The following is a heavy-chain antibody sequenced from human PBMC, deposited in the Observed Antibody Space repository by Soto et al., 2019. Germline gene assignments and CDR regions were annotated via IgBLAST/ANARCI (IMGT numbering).Heavy chain of an antibody. CDR2: MNPNSGNT. CDR3: ARVGSGWLQNWFDP. Sequence: ASVKVSCKASGYTFTSYDINWVRQATGQGLEWMGWMNPNSGNTGYAQKFQGRVTMTTDTSTSTAYMGLRSLRSDDTAVYYCARVGSGWLQNWFDPWGQGTLVTVSS. V-gene: IGHV1-8*01. J-gene: IGHJ5*02. D-gene: IGHD6-19*01. CDR1: GYTFTSYD.